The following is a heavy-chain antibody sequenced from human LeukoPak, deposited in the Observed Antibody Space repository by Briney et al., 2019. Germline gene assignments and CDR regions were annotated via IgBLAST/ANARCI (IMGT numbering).Heavy chain of an antibody. D-gene: IGHD3-16*02. Sequence: GGSLRLSCAASGFTFSSYSMNWVRQAPGKGLEWVSSISSSSSYIYYADSVKGRFTISRDNAKNSLYLQMNSLRAEDTAVYYCARDSQRKYYDCVWGSYREPRDRAFDIWGQGTMVTVSS. CDR1: GFTFSSYS. V-gene: IGHV3-21*01. J-gene: IGHJ3*02. CDR2: ISSSSSYI. CDR3: ARDSQRKYYDCVWGSYREPRDRAFDI.